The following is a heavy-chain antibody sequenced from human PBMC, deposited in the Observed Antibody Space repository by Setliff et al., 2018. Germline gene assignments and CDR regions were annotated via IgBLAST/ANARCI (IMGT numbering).Heavy chain of an antibody. CDR2: INNYSFKT. CDR3: ARSSDSGYYHQRDAFDI. Sequence: ASVKVSCKTSGYTFTNYGITWVRQAPGQGLEWMGWINNYSFKTNYPQKFLGRVTVTTDTSTNTAYMEMRGLRSDDTAVYFCARSSDSGYYHQRDAFDIWGQGTRVTVSS. CDR1: GYTFTNYG. D-gene: IGHD3-3*01. V-gene: IGHV1-18*01. J-gene: IGHJ3*02.